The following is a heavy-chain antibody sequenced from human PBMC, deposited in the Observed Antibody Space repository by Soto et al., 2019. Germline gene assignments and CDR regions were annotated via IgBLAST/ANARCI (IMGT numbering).Heavy chain of an antibody. J-gene: IGHJ4*02. V-gene: IGHV4-4*02. D-gene: IGHD1-26*01. Sequence: QVQLQESGPGLVKPSGTLSLTCAVSGGSISSSNWWSWVRQPPGKGLEWIGEIYHSGSTNYNPSLKSRXXIXIXTSKNQFSLRMTSVTAADTAVYYCARIRVGALIVDYWGQGTLVTVSS. CDR1: GGSISSSNW. CDR3: ARIRVGALIVDY. CDR2: IYHSGST.